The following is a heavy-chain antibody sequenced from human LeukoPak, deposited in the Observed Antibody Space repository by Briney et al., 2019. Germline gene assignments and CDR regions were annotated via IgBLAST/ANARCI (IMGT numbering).Heavy chain of an antibody. J-gene: IGHJ3*02. CDR3: ARGAFNYYDTIGYSNDAFDI. CDR2: ISYSGST. Sequence: SETLSLTCTVSGGSISSGGHYWSWIRQHPGKGLEWIACISYSGSTYYNPSLKSRIIISVDTSKNRFSLKLSSVTAADTAVYFCARGAFNYYDTIGYSNDAFDIWGQGTMVTVSS. CDR1: GGSISSGGHY. D-gene: IGHD3-22*01. V-gene: IGHV4-31*03.